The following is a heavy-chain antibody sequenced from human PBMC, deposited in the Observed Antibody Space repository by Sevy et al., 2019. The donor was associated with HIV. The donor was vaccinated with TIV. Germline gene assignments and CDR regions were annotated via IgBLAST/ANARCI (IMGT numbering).Heavy chain of an antibody. V-gene: IGHV3-23*01. Sequence: GGSLRLSCAVSGFSFDSYGMTWVRQAPGKGLEWVSGISGSCTRTYYADSVKGRFSISRDNSKNRLYLQMNSLRSEDTAIYYCAKGGGGHYDPDEIGYYFYYYNMDVWGKGTTVTVSS. CDR2: ISGSCTRT. CDR3: AKGGGGHYDPDEIGYYFYYYNMDV. D-gene: IGHD3-22*01. CDR1: GFSFDSYG. J-gene: IGHJ6*03.